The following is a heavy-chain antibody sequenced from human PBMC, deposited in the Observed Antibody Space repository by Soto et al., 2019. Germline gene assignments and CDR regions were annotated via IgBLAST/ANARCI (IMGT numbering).Heavy chain of an antibody. D-gene: IGHD3-22*01. J-gene: IGHJ6*02. Sequence: GGSLRLSCAASGFTFSSYWMHWVRQGPGKGLVWVSHINSDGSSTTYADSVKGRFTISRDNAKNTLYLQMNSLSAEDTAVYYCARIGFDYYDSSDLQSGMDVWGQGTSLTVSS. CDR3: ARIGFDYYDSSDLQSGMDV. CDR2: INSDGSST. V-gene: IGHV3-74*01. CDR1: GFTFSSYW.